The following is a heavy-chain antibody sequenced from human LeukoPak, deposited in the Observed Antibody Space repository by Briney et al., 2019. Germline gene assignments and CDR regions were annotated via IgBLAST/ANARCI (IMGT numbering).Heavy chain of an antibody. D-gene: IGHD6-13*01. CDR2: INTSGST. CDR1: GGSISSYY. Sequence: SETLSLTCTVSGGSISSYYWTWIRQPAGKGLEWIGRINTSGSTKYNASLKSRVTMPVDTSKNQFSLNLSSVTAADTAVYYCARAAFQSAASAPFDPWGQGTLVTVSS. CDR3: ARAAFQSAASAPFDP. J-gene: IGHJ5*02. V-gene: IGHV4-4*07.